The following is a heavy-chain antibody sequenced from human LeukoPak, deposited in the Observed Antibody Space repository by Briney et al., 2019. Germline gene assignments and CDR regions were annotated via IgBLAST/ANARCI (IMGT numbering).Heavy chain of an antibody. Sequence: SETLSLTCTVSGGSISSSSYYWGWIRQPPGKGLEWIGSIYYSGSTYYNPSLKSRVTISVDTSKNQFSLKLSSVTAADTAVYYCAKAAAAGTSYYFDYWGQGTLVTVS. CDR1: GGSISSSSYY. D-gene: IGHD6-13*01. J-gene: IGHJ4*02. V-gene: IGHV4-39*07. CDR2: IYYSGST. CDR3: AKAAAAGTSYYFDY.